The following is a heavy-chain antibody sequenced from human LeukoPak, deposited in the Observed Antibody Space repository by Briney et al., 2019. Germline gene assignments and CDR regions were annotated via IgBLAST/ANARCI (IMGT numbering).Heavy chain of an antibody. CDR3: ARDPPEDGDGALDI. CDR2: IYYSGST. Sequence: PSETLSLTCTVSGGSISSGDYYWSWIRQPPGKGLEWIGYIYYSGSTYYNPSLKSRVTISVDTSKNQFSLKLSSVTAADTAVYYCARDPPEDGDGALDIWGQGTMVTVSS. V-gene: IGHV4-30-4*08. J-gene: IGHJ3*02. D-gene: IGHD7-27*01. CDR1: GGSISSGDYY.